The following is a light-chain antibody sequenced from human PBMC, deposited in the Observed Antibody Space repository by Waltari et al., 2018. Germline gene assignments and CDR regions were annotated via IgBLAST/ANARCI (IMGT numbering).Light chain of an antibody. V-gene: IGKV3-11*01. Sequence: ILLTQSPVILSVSPEGRATLSCRASQSISNNLAWYQQKPGQAPRLLIYDASNRATGIPARFSGSGSGTDFTLPIASLEPEDLAVYYCQHRYNWPRTFGQGTKVEIK. CDR3: QHRYNWPRT. CDR2: DAS. CDR1: QSISNN. J-gene: IGKJ1*01.